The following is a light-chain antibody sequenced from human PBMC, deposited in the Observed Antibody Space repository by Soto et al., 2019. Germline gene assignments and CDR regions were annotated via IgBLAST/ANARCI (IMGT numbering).Light chain of an antibody. Sequence: QSVLTQPASVSGSPGQSITISCTGTSSDVGDYNYVSWYQQHPGKAPKLMIYEVSNRPSGVSNRFSGSKSGNTASLTISGLQAEDEADYYCSSCTHTSTPYVFGTGTKVTVL. CDR1: SSDVGDYNY. CDR3: SSCTHTSTPYV. CDR2: EVS. V-gene: IGLV2-14*01. J-gene: IGLJ1*01.